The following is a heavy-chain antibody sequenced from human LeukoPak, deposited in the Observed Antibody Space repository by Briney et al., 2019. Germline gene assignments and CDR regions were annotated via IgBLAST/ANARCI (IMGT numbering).Heavy chain of an antibody. CDR1: GFTFSGSA. V-gene: IGHV3-73*01. J-gene: IGHJ4*02. D-gene: IGHD6-6*01. CDR2: IRSKANSYAT. Sequence: PRGSLRLSCAASGFTFSGSAMHWVRQASGKGLEWVGRIRSKANSYATAYAASVKGRFTISRDDSKNTAYLQMNSLKTEDTAVYYCTRPPWGYSSSSGDYWGQGTLVTVSS. CDR3: TRPPWGYSSSSGDY.